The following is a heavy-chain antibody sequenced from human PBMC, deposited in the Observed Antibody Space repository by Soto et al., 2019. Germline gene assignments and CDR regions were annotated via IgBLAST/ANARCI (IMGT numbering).Heavy chain of an antibody. CDR3: AACLEPYYYYGMDV. CDR2: IYYSGST. V-gene: IGHV4-39*01. J-gene: IGHJ6*02. Sequence: SETLSLTCTVSGGSISSSSYYWGWIRQPPGKGLEWIGSIYYSGSTYYNPSLKSRVTISVDTSKNQFSLKLSSVTAADTAVYYCAACLEPYYYYGMDVWGQGTTVTVSS. CDR1: GGSISSSSYY.